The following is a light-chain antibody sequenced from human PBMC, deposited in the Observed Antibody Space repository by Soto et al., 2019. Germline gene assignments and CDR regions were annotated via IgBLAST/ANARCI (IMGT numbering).Light chain of an antibody. CDR2: VAS. J-gene: IGKJ4*01. V-gene: IGKV1-9*01. CDR1: QDFSNY. Sequence: DILLTQSPSFLSLSIGDRVTITCRASQDFSNYLAWYQQKPGQAPKLLMYVASTWQSGVPSRFSGSGSGTEFTLTISSLEPEDFATYYCQQLNSLPLTFGGGTKVDIK. CDR3: QQLNSLPLT.